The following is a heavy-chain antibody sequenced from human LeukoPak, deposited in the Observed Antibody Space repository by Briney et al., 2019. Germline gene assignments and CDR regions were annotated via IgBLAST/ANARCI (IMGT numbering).Heavy chain of an antibody. Sequence: GGSLRLSCAASGFTFSSYGMHWVRQAPGKGLEWVAVISYDGSNKYYADSVKGRFTISRDNSKNTLYLQMNSLRAEDTAVYYCAKALGELGIAAAGAMAFDIWGQGTMVTVSS. V-gene: IGHV3-30*18. D-gene: IGHD6-13*01. CDR2: ISYDGSNK. CDR1: GFTFSSYG. CDR3: AKALGELGIAAAGAMAFDI. J-gene: IGHJ3*02.